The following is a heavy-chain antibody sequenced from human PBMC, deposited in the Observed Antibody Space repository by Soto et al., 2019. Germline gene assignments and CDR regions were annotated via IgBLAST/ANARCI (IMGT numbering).Heavy chain of an antibody. J-gene: IGHJ6*02. D-gene: IGHD6-13*01. CDR1: GFTFSSYG. CDR3: ARFTYSSSWYYYYYGMDV. V-gene: IGHV3-33*01. CDR2: IWYDGSNK. Sequence: PWGSLRLSCAASGFTFSSYGMHCFRQSPGKGLEWVAVIWYDGSNKYYADSVKGRFTISRDNSKNTLYLQMNSLRAEDTAVYYCARFTYSSSWYYYYYGMDVWGQGTTVTVSS.